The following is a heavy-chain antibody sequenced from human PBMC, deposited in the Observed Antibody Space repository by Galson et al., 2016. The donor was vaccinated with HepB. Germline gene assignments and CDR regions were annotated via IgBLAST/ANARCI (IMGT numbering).Heavy chain of an antibody. D-gene: IGHD3-16*01. Sequence: SVKVSCKASGYTFIAYALHWVRQAPGQGLEWMGWINPNSGGATYAQKFQGRVTMTRDTSINTVYMELTRLKSDDTAVYFCARDGGKRFSDSPGLWGQGTLVTVSS. J-gene: IGHJ4*02. CDR3: ARDGGKRFSDSPGL. CDR1: GYTFIAYA. CDR2: INPNSGGA. V-gene: IGHV1-2*02.